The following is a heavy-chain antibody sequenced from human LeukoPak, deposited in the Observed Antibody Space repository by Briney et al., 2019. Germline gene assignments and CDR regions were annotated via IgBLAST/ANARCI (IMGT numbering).Heavy chain of an antibody. D-gene: IGHD6-19*01. J-gene: IGHJ4*02. CDR1: GFTFSSYA. Sequence: GRSLRLSCAASGFTFSSYAMHWVRQAPGKGLEWVAVISYGGSNKYYADSVKGRFTISRDNSKNTLYLQMNSLGAEDTAVYYCARALRNIAVAGTGFDYWGQGTLVTVSS. V-gene: IGHV3-30*04. CDR3: ARALRNIAVAGTGFDY. CDR2: ISYGGSNK.